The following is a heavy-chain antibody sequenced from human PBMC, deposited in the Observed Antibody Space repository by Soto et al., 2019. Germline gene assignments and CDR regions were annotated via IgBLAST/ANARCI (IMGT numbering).Heavy chain of an antibody. J-gene: IGHJ4*02. CDR3: ARDPPPRYSGYDYSDY. V-gene: IGHV1-69*13. CDR2: IIPIFGTA. Sequence: SVNVSCKSSGGTFSSYSMSWVRQAPGQGLEWMGGIIPIFGTANYAQKFQGRVTITADESTSTAYMELSSLRSEDTAVYYCARDPPPRYSGYDYSDYWGQGTLVTVSS. D-gene: IGHD5-12*01. CDR1: GGTFSSYS.